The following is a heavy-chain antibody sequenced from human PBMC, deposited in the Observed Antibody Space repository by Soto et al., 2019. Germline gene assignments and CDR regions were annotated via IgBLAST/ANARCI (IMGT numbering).Heavy chain of an antibody. J-gene: IGHJ4*02. V-gene: IGHV3-21*01. CDR1: GFIFSTYG. D-gene: IGHD3-3*01. CDR3: ARPSAGTFDFVSVYPYAFVY. Sequence: GGSLRLSCSVSGFIFSTYGMNWVRQSPGKGLEWVSSISSSRSYIYYADSVRGRFTISRDNAKELLFLQMNSLRAEDTAVYYCARPSAGTFDFVSVYPYAFVYWGPGTQGTVSS. CDR2: ISSSRSYI.